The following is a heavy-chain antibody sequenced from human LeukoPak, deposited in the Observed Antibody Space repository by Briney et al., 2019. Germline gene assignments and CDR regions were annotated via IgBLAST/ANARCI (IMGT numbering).Heavy chain of an antibody. D-gene: IGHD3-9*01. V-gene: IGHV4-34*01. Sequence: PSETLSLTCAVYGGSFSGDYWSWIRQPPGKGLEWIGEINHSGSTNYNPSLKSRVSISADTSKHQFSLKLSSVTAADTAVYHCARANDILTGSPFDYWGQGTLVTVSS. CDR3: ARANDILTGSPFDY. CDR1: GGSFSGDY. J-gene: IGHJ4*02. CDR2: INHSGST.